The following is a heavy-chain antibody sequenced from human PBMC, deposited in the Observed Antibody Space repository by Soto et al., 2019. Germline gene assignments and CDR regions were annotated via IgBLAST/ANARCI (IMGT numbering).Heavy chain of an antibody. CDR3: ARASTTVTTLDY. V-gene: IGHV4-30-2*01. CDR2: IYHSGST. D-gene: IGHD4-17*01. J-gene: IGHJ4*02. Sequence: QLQLQESGSGLVKPSQTLSLTCAVSGGSISSGGYSWSWIQQPPGKGLEWIGYIYHSGSTYYTPSLNSRVTISVDRSKNQFSLKLSSVTAADTAVYYCARASTTVTTLDYWGQGTLVTVSS. CDR1: GGSISSGGYS.